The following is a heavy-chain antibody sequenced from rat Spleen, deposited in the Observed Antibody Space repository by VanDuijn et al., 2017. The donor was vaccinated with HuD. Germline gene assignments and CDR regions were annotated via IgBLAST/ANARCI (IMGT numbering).Heavy chain of an antibody. V-gene: IGHV5-29*01. CDR3: TRLYTTDYYWYFDF. CDR1: GFTFDDYG. D-gene: IGHD1-6*01. J-gene: IGHJ1*01. CDR2: IRWGGSST. Sequence: EVKLVESGGGLVQPGRSLKLSCAASGFTFDDYGMAWVRQAPKNGLEWVASIRWGGSSTNYRDSVKGRFTISRDNAKSTLYLQMDSLRSEETATYYCTRLYTTDYYWYFDFWGPGTMVTVSS.